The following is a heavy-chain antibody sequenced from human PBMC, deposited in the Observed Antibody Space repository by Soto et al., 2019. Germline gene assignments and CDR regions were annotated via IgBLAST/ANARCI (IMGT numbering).Heavy chain of an antibody. J-gene: IGHJ6*02. CDR2: IIPIFGTA. CDR1: GGTFSSYA. V-gene: IGHV1-69*01. Sequence: SVKVSCKASGGTFSSYAISWVRQAPGQGLEWMGGIIPIFGTANYAQKFQGRVTITADESTSTAYMELSSLRSEDTAVYYCARYVPEETGYYDSSGSYGMDVWGQGTTVTVSS. D-gene: IGHD3-22*01. CDR3: ARYVPEETGYYDSSGSYGMDV.